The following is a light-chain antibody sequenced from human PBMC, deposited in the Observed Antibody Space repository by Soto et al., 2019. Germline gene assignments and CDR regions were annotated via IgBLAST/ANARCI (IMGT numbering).Light chain of an antibody. J-gene: IGKJ2*01. CDR3: QQYSNWPTYT. CDR1: QSISSN. V-gene: IGKV3-15*01. CDR2: GAS. Sequence: EILLTQSPGTLSWSPGERATLSCGGSQSISSNLAWYQQKPAQPPSLLMYGASTRATGVPARCRGSGSGTEFTLPISSLKSEDFAVYYCQQYSNWPTYTFGQGTRLE.